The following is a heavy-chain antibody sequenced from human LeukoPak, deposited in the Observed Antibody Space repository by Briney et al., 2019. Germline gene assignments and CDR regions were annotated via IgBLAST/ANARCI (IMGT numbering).Heavy chain of an antibody. J-gene: IGHJ4*02. D-gene: IGHD3-9*01. CDR1: GYTFTAYN. V-gene: IGHV1-2*02. Sequence: ASVKVSCKTSGYTFTAYNMHWVRQAPGQGLEWMGWINPNSGGTNYAQKFQGRVTMTRDTSISTAYMELSRLRSDDTAVYYCARDLTGAPPGYWGQGTLVTVSS. CDR2: INPNSGGT. CDR3: ARDLTGAPPGY.